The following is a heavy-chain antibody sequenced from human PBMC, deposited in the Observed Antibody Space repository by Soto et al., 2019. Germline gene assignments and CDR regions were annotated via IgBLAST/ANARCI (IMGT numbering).Heavy chain of an antibody. CDR2: IHSDGSST. D-gene: IGHD1-20*01. CDR1: GFTFSNYW. V-gene: IGHV3-74*01. CDR3: ARDNWNTV. J-gene: IGHJ3*01. Sequence: GGSLRLSCAASGFTFSNYWMHWVRQAPGKGLVWVSRIHSDGSSTFYADSVKGRFIISRDNAKKMVYLQMNSLRAEDTAVYYCARDNWNTVWGQGTMVTVSS.